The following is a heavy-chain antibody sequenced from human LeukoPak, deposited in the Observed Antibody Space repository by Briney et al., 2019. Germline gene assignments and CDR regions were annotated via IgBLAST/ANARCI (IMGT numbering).Heavy chain of an antibody. J-gene: IGHJ3*02. Sequence: GGSLRLSCVRSGFSFRSHWVNWVRQSPGKGLEWMANIKPDGSDKYYVDSARGRFTVSRDNAKNSAYLQMNSLRAEDTAIYYCATISAQTFDIWGQGTLVSVSS. CDR1: GFSFRSHW. V-gene: IGHV3-7*01. CDR3: ATISAQTFDI. D-gene: IGHD5-24*01. CDR2: IKPDGSDK.